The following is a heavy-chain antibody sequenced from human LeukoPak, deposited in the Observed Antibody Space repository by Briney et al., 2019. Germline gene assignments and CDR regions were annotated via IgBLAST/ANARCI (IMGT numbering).Heavy chain of an antibody. D-gene: IGHD3-10*01. CDR2: ISSNGGST. J-gene: IGHJ4*02. Sequence: PGGSPRLSCSASGFTFSSYAMHWVRQAPGKGLEYVSAISSNGGSTYYADSVKGRFTISRDNSKNTLYLQMSSLRAEDTAVYYCVKGPSITPSDYWGQGTLVTLFS. CDR1: GFTFSSYA. V-gene: IGHV3-64D*06. CDR3: VKGPSITPSDY.